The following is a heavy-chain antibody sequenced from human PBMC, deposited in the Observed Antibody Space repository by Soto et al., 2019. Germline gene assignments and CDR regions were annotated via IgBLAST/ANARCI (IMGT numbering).Heavy chain of an antibody. CDR2: ISGSGGST. V-gene: IGHV3-23*01. Sequence: GGSLRLSCAASGFTFSSNAMSWVRQAPGKGLEWVSAISGSGGSTDYADSVKGRFTVSRDNSKNTLYVQMNSLRVEDTAVYYCAKEDTAMVPSLYYGLDVWGQGTTVTVSS. D-gene: IGHD5-18*01. CDR1: GFTFSSNA. J-gene: IGHJ6*02. CDR3: AKEDTAMVPSLYYGLDV.